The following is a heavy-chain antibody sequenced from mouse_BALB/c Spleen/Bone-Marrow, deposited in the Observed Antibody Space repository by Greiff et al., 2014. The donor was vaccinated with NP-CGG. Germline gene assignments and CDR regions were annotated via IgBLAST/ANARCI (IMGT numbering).Heavy chain of an antibody. J-gene: IGHJ1*01. V-gene: IGHV2-3*01. CDR3: AKGPYYGYLYFDV. Sequence: VHLVESGPGLVAPSQSLSITCTVSGISLTSYGVSWVRQPPGKGLEWLGVIWGDGSTNYHSALISKLSISKDNSKSQVFLKLNSLQTDYTATYYCAKGPYYGYLYFDVWGAGTTVTVSS. D-gene: IGHD1-2*01. CDR1: GISLTSYG. CDR2: IWGDGST.